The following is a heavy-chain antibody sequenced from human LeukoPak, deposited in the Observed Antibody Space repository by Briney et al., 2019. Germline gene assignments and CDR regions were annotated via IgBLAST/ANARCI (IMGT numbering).Heavy chain of an antibody. D-gene: IGHD3-16*02. CDR1: GGSVSSGSYY. CDR3: ARDVGRYSFDY. V-gene: IGHV4-61*01. Sequence: PSETLSLTCTVSGGSVSSGSYYWSWIRQPPGKGLEWIGYICYSGSTNYNPSLKSRVTISVDTSKNQFSLKLSSVTAADTAVYYCARDVGRYSFDYWGQGTLVTVSS. J-gene: IGHJ4*02. CDR2: ICYSGST.